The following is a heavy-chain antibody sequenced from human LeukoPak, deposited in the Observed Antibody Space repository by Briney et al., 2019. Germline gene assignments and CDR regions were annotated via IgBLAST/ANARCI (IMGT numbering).Heavy chain of an antibody. Sequence: GGSLRLSCAASGFTISYNYMSWVRQAPGKGLQWVSVIYSNTSAYYADSVKGRFTISRHNSKNTLYLQMTSLRAEDTAVYYCARDIPVDSRSSVPKPVRDSGGQGTLVTVSS. V-gene: IGHV3-53*04. D-gene: IGHD6-6*01. CDR3: ARDIPVDSRSSVPKPVRDS. J-gene: IGHJ4*02. CDR1: GFTISYNY. CDR2: IYSNTSA.